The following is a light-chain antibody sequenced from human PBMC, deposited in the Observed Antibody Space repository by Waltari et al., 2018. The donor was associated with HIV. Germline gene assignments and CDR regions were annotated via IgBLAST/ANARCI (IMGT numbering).Light chain of an antibody. CDR1: RNIDNY. V-gene: IGKV1-39*01. CDR2: ATF. CDR3: QQSYSSPYT. Sequence: DIQMTQSPSSLSASVGDRVTISCRAGRNIDNYLHWYQQKSGQAPQLLIYATFSLKSGVPSRFSGGGSVTEFTLTINSLQPEDAATFYCQQSYSSPYTFGQGTKLEI. J-gene: IGKJ2*01.